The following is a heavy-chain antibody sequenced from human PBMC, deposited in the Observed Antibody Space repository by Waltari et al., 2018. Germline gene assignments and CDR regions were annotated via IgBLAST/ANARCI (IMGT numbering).Heavy chain of an antibody. CDR1: GFTFSNFA. Sequence: QVQLVESGGGVVPPGRSLRLSCAASGFTFSNFAIQWVRQAPGKGLGLVAMRSYGGSYKYYADYVKCRFTISRDNYKNTVYLQMNSLRAEDTAVYYCESPPTYYEYSWGRYRPDFWGQGTLVPVSS. CDR3: ESPPTYYEYSWGRYRPDF. D-gene: IGHD3-16*02. CDR2: RSYGGSYK. V-gene: IGHV3-30-3*01. J-gene: IGHJ4*02.